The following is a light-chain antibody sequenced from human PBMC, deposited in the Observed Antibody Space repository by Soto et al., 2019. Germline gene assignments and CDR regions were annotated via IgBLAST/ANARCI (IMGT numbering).Light chain of an antibody. Sequence: QSVLTQPASVSGSPGQSITISCTGSSSDVGGYNYVSWYQQYSGKAPKLMIYDVSNRPSGVSNRFSGSKSGNTASLTISGLQADDEADYYCSSYTSSSTYVFGTVTKLTVL. CDR1: SSDVGGYNY. V-gene: IGLV2-14*01. CDR2: DVS. J-gene: IGLJ1*01. CDR3: SSYTSSSTYV.